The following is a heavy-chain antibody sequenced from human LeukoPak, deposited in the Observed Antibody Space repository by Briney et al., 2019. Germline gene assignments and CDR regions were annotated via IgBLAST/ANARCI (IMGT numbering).Heavy chain of an antibody. CDR3: AKGLSRGDYDILTGYYIHYYYGMDV. Sequence: GGSLRLSCAASGFTFSSYAMSWVRQAPGKGLEWVSAISGSGGSTYYADSVKGRFTISRDNSKNTLYLQMNSLRAEDTAVYYCAKGLSRGDYDILTGYYIHYYYGMDVWGQGTTVTVSS. J-gene: IGHJ6*02. CDR2: ISGSGGST. CDR1: GFTFSSYA. D-gene: IGHD3-9*01. V-gene: IGHV3-23*01.